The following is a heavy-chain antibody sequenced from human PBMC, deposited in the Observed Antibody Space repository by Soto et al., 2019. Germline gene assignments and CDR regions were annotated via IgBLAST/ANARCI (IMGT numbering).Heavy chain of an antibody. CDR1: GGSISSGYS. V-gene: IGHV4-30-2*01. Sequence: QLQLQESGSGLVKPSQTLSLTCAVSGGSISSGYSWSWIRQPPGKGLEWIGYIYHSGITYYNPSLKRRVTISVDRSKNQFSLKLSSVTAADTAVYYCARGYCSITSCSNWLDPWGQGTLVTVSS. D-gene: IGHD2-2*01. J-gene: IGHJ5*02. CDR2: IYHSGIT. CDR3: ARGYCSITSCSNWLDP.